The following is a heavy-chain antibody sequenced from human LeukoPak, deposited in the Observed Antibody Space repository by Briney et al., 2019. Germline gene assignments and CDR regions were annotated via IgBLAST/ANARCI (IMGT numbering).Heavy chain of an antibody. J-gene: IGHJ4*02. CDR2: IYFSGST. CDR1: NGSITNYY. CDR3: ARKELVRGYLDS. V-gene: IGHV4-4*07. D-gene: IGHD6-6*01. Sequence: PSETLSLTCTVSNGSITNYYYNWMRQATGEGLEWIGRIYFSGSTMYNPSLKSRVTMSVDSSSNQISLKLSSVTAADTAVYFCARKELVRGYLDSWGQGVLVTVSS.